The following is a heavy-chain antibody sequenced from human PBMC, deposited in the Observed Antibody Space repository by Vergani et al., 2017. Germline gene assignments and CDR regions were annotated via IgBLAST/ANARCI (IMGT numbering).Heavy chain of an antibody. D-gene: IGHD6-19*01. Sequence: QVQLVQSGAEVKKPGSSVKVSCKASVGTFSSYAISWVRQAPGQGLEWMGRIIPILGIANDAQKFQGRVTITAEKSTSTAYMELSSLRSEDTAVYYGARDLGYSSGWSWYAFDIWGQGTMVTVSS. V-gene: IGHV1-69*04. CDR2: IIPILGIA. CDR3: ARDLGYSSGWSWYAFDI. J-gene: IGHJ3*02. CDR1: VGTFSSYA.